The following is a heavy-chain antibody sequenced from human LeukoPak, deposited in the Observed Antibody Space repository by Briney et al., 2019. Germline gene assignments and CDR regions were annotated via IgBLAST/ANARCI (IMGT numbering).Heavy chain of an antibody. CDR2: IYPGDSDT. D-gene: IGHD6-19*01. Sequence: GESLKISCKGSGYSFTSYWIGWVRQMPGKGLEWMGIIYPGDSDTRYSPSFQGQVTISADKSISNAYLQWSSLKASDTATYYCARLGSGWYHAFDIWGQGTMVTVSS. V-gene: IGHV5-51*01. CDR1: GYSFTSYW. CDR3: ARLGSGWYHAFDI. J-gene: IGHJ3*02.